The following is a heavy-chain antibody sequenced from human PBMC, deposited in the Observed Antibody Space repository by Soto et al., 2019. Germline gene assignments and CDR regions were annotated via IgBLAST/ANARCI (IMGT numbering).Heavy chain of an antibody. CDR2: ISAYNGNT. J-gene: IGHJ5*02. D-gene: IGHD2-21*02. CDR1: GYTFTSYG. Sequence: GASVKVSCKASGYTFTSYGISWVRQAPGQGLEWMGWISAYNGNTNYAQKLQGRVTMTTDTSTSTAYMELRSLRSDDAAVHYCARLASVAYCGGDCYSFWFDPWGQGTLVTVSS. V-gene: IGHV1-18*01. CDR3: ARLASVAYCGGDCYSFWFDP.